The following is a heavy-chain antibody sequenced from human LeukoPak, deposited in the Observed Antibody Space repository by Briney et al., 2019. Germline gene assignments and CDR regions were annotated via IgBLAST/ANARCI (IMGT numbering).Heavy chain of an antibody. D-gene: IGHD2-15*01. Sequence: GGSLRLSCAASRFTFSNYGMHWVRQAPGKGLEWVAVISYDGSNKYYAESVKGRFTISRDNSKNTLYLQMNSLRAEDTALYYCAKEGVASTLDYWGQGTLVTVSS. J-gene: IGHJ4*02. CDR1: RFTFSNYG. CDR2: ISYDGSNK. CDR3: AKEGVASTLDY. V-gene: IGHV3-30*18.